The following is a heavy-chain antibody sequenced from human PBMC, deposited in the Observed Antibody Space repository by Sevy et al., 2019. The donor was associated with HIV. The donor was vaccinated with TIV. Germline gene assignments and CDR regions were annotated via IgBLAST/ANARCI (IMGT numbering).Heavy chain of an antibody. D-gene: IGHD5-12*01. CDR1: GYTFTAYQ. V-gene: IGHV1-2*06. CDR2: ISPKGGGT. J-gene: IGHJ4*02. CDR3: AMDLSGDKITFFDF. Sequence: ASVKVSCNPSGYTFTAYQMHWVRQAPGQGLEWLGRISPKGGGTKYAQNFSGRITLTRETSIVTFYMKLSNLTPDDTAVYYCAMDLSGDKITFFDFWGQGTLVTVSS.